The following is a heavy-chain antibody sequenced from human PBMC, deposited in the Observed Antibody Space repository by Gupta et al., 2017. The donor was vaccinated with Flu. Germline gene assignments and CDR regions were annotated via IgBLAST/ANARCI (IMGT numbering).Heavy chain of an antibody. CDR1: GVSIVSSDYY. CDR2: VYYVGST. D-gene: IGHD4-17*01. Sequence: QLQLQESGPRLVKPSETLSLTGTVSGVSIVSSDYYWSWIRQPPGKGLEYIGSVYYVGSTDYNLFLESRVTISIDTSKNQFSLKLISVTAAETALYYCARSGDYFDSWGQGAPGHRLL. V-gene: IGHV4-39*01. J-gene: IGHJ4*02. CDR3: ARSGDYFDS.